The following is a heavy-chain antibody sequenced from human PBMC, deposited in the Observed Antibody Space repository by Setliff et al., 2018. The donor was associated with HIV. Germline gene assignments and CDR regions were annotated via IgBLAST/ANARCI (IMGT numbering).Heavy chain of an antibody. J-gene: IGHJ6*02. Sequence: SVKVSCKASGGTLSSCGISWVRQAPGQGLEWMGRIIPLFGTVDYAQKFQGRVTITADTTTSTAYMELSRLRSEDTAVYYCARNFGLSPSGKYYYYYGMDIWGQGTTVTVSS. V-gene: IGHV1-69*06. CDR2: IIPLFGTV. D-gene: IGHD3-10*01. CDR3: ARNFGLSPSGKYYYYYGMDI. CDR1: GGTLSSCG.